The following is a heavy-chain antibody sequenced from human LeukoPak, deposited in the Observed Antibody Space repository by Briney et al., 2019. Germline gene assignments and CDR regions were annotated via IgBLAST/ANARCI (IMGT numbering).Heavy chain of an antibody. D-gene: IGHD5-18*01. CDR2: IYHSGST. Sequence: PSETLSLTCTVSGGSISSGGYYWSWIRQPPGKGLEWIGYIYHSGSTYYNPSLKGRVTISVDRSKNQFSLKLSSVTAADTAVYYCARAYTAMAAGYFDYWGQGTLVTVSS. V-gene: IGHV4-30-2*01. J-gene: IGHJ4*02. CDR3: ARAYTAMAAGYFDY. CDR1: GGSISSGGYY.